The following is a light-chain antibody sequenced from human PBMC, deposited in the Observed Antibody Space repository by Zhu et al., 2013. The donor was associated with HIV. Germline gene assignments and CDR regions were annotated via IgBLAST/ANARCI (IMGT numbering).Light chain of an antibody. CDR3: QQSYSTPLT. CDR2: AAS. Sequence: IQLTQSPSSLSASVGDRVTITCRASQDISSYLAWYHQKPGKAPKLLISAASSLQSGVPSRFSGSGSGTDFTLTISNLQPEDFATYYCQQSYSTPLTFGGGTQVEIK. CDR1: QDISSY. V-gene: IGKV1-39*01. J-gene: IGKJ4*01.